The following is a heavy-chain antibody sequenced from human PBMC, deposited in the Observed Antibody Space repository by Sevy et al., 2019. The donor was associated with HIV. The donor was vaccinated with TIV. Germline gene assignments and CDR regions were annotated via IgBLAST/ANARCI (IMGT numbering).Heavy chain of an antibody. J-gene: IGHJ4*02. V-gene: IGHV1-3*01. D-gene: IGHD2-15*01. CDR3: AKDFCSGGSCNSAFVY. Sequence: ASVKVSCKASGYTFTSYIIYWVRQAPGQSLECMGWISAANGDTKYSQMFQGRVSFTRDTSASTAYMELSSLRSEDTAVYYCAKDFCSGGSCNSAFVYWGQGTLVTVSS. CDR1: GYTFTSYI. CDR2: ISAANGDT.